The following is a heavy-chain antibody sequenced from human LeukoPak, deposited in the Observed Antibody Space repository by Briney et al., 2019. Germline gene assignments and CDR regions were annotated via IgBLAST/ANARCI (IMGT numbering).Heavy chain of an antibody. V-gene: IGHV3-21*01. D-gene: IGHD6-13*01. CDR2: ISSSSSYI. J-gene: IGHJ4*02. CDR3: ARSLGVAPGTRYFDY. CDR1: GFTFSSYS. Sequence: GGSLRLSCAASGFTFSSYSMNWVRQAPGKGLEWVSSISSSSSYIYYTDSVKGRFTISRDNAKNSLYVQMSSLRVEDTAVYFCARSLGVAPGTRYFDYWGQGTLVTVSS.